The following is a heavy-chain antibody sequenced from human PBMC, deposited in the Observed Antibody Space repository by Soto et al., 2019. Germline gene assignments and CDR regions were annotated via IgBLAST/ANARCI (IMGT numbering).Heavy chain of an antibody. CDR1: GFTFSSYA. V-gene: IGHV3-30-3*01. D-gene: IGHD6-19*01. CDR3: ARDNLWRAVAGIHDY. CDR2: ISYDGSNK. J-gene: IGHJ4*02. Sequence: GGSLRLSCAASGFTFSSYAMHWVRQAPGKGLEWVAVISYDGSNKYYADSVKGRFTISRDNSKNTLYLQMNSLRAEDTAVYYCARDNLWRAVAGIHDYWGQGTLVTVSS.